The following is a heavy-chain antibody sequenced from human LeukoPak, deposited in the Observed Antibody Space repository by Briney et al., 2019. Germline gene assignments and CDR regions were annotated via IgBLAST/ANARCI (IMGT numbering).Heavy chain of an antibody. J-gene: IGHJ3*02. CDR2: ISASGGTT. D-gene: IGHD3-9*01. CDR3: VGSYFDWLGALDI. V-gene: IGHV3-23*01. Sequence: GGSLRLSCAVSGFTFTTYAMSWVRQTPGKGLEWVSGISASGGTTYYADSVKGRFTISRDNSKNTLYLQMSSLRAEDTAVYYCVGSYFDWLGALDIWGQGTMVTVSS. CDR1: GFTFTTYA.